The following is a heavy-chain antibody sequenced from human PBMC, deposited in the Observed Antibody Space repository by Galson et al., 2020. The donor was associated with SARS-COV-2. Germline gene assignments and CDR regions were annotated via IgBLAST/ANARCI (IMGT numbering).Heavy chain of an antibody. V-gene: IGHV5-51*01. CDR3: ARGAVAGAGVLWYFDL. D-gene: IGHD6-19*01. CDR1: GYSFTSYW. J-gene: IGHJ2*01. Sequence: GESLKISCKGSGYSFTSYWIGWVRQMPGKGLEWMGIIYPGDSDTRYSPSFQGQVTISADKSISTAYLQWSSLKASDTAMYYCARGAVAGAGVLWYFDLWGRGTLVTVSS. CDR2: IYPGDSDT.